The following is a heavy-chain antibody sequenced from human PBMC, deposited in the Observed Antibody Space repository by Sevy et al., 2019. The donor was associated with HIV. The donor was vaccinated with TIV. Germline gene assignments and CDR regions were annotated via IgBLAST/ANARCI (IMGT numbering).Heavy chain of an antibody. V-gene: IGHV4-31*03. J-gene: IGHJ5*02. CDR1: GGSINSGDYY. Sequence: SETLSLTCTVSGGSINSGDYYWSWIRQHPEKGLEWIGYIFQTGSTYYNRSFKSRATISVDTSKNQFSLKLSLMTAADTAVYYSAREGTKGVWFDPWGQGTLVTVSS. CDR2: IFQTGST. D-gene: IGHD3-16*01. CDR3: AREGTKGVWFDP.